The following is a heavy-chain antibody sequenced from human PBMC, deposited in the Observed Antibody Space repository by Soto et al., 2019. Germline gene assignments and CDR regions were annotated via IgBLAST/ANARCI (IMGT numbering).Heavy chain of an antibody. CDR1: GYTFSSYG. J-gene: IGHJ6*03. CDR2: ISYDGSNK. Sequence: GGSLRLSCAASGYTFSSYGMHWVRQAPGKGLEWVAFISYDGSNKYYADSVKGRFTISRDNSKNTLYLQMNSLRAEDTAVYYCAKGGYSGYDWLRYYMDVWGKGTTGTVSS. D-gene: IGHD5-12*01. V-gene: IGHV3-30*18. CDR3: AKGGYSGYDWLRYYMDV.